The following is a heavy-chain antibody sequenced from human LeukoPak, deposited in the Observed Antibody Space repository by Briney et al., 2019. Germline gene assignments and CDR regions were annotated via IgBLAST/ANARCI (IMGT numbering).Heavy chain of an antibody. J-gene: IGHJ4*02. CDR2: ISGSGGST. D-gene: IGHD1-26*01. CDR1: GFTFSSYA. Sequence: GGSLRLSCAASGFTFSSYAMSWVRQAPGKGLEWVSAISGSGGSTYYADSVKGRFTISRDNAKNSLYLQMNSLRAEDTAVYYCARVAWWEVDLDYWGQGPLVTVSS. CDR3: ARVAWWEVDLDY. V-gene: IGHV3-23*01.